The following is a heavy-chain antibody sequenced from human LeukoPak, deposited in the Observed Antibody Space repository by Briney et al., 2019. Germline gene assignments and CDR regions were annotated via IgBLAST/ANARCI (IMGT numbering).Heavy chain of an antibody. CDR1: GYTFTGYY. D-gene: IGHD2-21*02. V-gene: IGHV1-2*06. J-gene: IGHJ4*02. CDR3: ARDYCGGDCFPDY. CDR2: INPNSGDT. Sequence: AASVTVSCKASGYTFTGYYVHWVRQAPGQGLEWMGRINPNSGDTNCAQKFQGRVTMTRDTSISTAYMELSRLRSDDTAVYYCARDYCGGDCFPDYWGQGTLVTVSS.